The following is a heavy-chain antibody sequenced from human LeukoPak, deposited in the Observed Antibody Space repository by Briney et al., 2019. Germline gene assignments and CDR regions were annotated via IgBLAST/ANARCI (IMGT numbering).Heavy chain of an antibody. V-gene: IGHV3-49*03. J-gene: IGHJ4*02. CDR3: TRGRGRYVMVDC. Sequence: GGSLRLSCTGSGFTFADYTLSWFRQAPGKGQEWVALISSKVYGGTAEHATSVEARFSISKDYSSTIAYLQMNRLKTENTAVYYCTRGRGRYVMVDCWGQGTLVTVSS. D-gene: IGHD2-8*01. CDR1: GFTFADYT. CDR2: ISSKVYGGTA.